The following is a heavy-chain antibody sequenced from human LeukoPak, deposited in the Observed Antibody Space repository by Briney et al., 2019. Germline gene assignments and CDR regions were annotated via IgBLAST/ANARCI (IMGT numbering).Heavy chain of an antibody. J-gene: IGHJ4*02. CDR3: LRGTGVRGITPFDY. D-gene: IGHD3-10*01. CDR2: IYSGGSGST. Sequence: SETLSLTCTVSGGSISNYYWTWIRQPAGKGLEWIGRIYSGGSGSTNYNPSLKSRVSLSVDTSKNQFSLILTSVSAAYTAVYYCLRGTGVRGITPFDYWGQGTLVTVSS. V-gene: IGHV4-4*07. CDR1: GGSISNYY.